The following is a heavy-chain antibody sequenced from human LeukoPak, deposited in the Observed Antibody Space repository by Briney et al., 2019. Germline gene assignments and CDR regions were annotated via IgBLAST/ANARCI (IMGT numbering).Heavy chain of an antibody. Sequence: PGASVKVSCKASGGTFSSYAISWVRQAPGQGLEWMGRIIPIFGTANYAQKFQGRVTITADESTSTAYMELSSLRSEDTAVYYCARDGEIPEHHPYYFDYWGQGTLVTVSS. CDR1: GGTFSSYA. D-gene: IGHD1-14*01. CDR2: IIPIFGTA. J-gene: IGHJ4*02. CDR3: ARDGEIPEHHPYYFDY. V-gene: IGHV1-69*13.